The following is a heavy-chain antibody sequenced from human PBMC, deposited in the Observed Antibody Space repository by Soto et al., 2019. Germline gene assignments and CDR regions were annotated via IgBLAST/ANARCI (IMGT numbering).Heavy chain of an antibody. CDR2: ISYDASNK. CDR1: GFTFSSYA. Sequence: PGGSLRLSCAASGFTFSSYAMHWVRQAPGKGLEWVAVISYDASNKYFADSVKGRFTISRGNSKNTLYLQMNSLRAEDTAVYYCARDLYKYYDSSGYYDLGYWGQGT. CDR3: ARDLYKYYDSSGYYDLGY. D-gene: IGHD3-22*01. J-gene: IGHJ4*02. V-gene: IGHV3-30-3*01.